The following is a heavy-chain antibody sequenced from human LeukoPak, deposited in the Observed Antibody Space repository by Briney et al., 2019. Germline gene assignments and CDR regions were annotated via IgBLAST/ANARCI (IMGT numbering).Heavy chain of an antibody. CDR1: GGSFSGYY. D-gene: IGHD2-15*01. Sequence: SETLSLTCAVYGGSFSGYYWSWIRQPPGKGLEWIGEINHRGSNNYNPSLKSRVTISVDTSKNQFSLKLSSVTAADTAVYYCARANPLGYCSGGSCLDAFDMWGQGTMVTVSS. CDR2: INHRGSN. J-gene: IGHJ3*02. V-gene: IGHV4-34*01. CDR3: ARANPLGYCSGGSCLDAFDM.